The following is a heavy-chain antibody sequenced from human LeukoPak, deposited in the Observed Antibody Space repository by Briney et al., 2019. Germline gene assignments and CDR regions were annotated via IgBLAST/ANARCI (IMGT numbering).Heavy chain of an antibody. Sequence: SETLSLTCAVYGGSFSGYYWSWIRQPPGKGLEWIGYIYYSGSTNYNPSLKSRVTISVDTSKNQFSLKLSSVTAADTAVYYCARLSTRYYYYGMDVWGQGTTVTVSS. V-gene: IGHV4-59*08. CDR2: IYYSGST. CDR1: GGSFSGYY. J-gene: IGHJ6*02. CDR3: ARLSTRYYYYGMDV.